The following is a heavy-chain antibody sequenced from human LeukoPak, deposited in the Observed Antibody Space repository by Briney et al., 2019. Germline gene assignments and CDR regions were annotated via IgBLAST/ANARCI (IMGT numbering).Heavy chain of an antibody. CDR2: INGDGSST. CDR1: GFTFSPYW. CDR3: ARDLTTSDN. J-gene: IGHJ4*02. V-gene: IGHV3-74*01. D-gene: IGHD1/OR15-1a*01. Sequence: PGGSLRLSCAASGFTFSPYWMHWVRQAPGKGLVWVSRINGDGSSTDYADSVKGRFTISRDNAKNTLYLQMNSLRDEDTALYYCARDLTTSDNWGQGTLVTVSS.